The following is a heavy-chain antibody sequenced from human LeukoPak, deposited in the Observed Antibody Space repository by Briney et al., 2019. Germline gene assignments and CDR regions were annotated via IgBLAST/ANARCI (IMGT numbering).Heavy chain of an antibody. D-gene: IGHD6-6*01. CDR3: ARHFAYSSSSYFDY. V-gene: IGHV4-59*08. Sequence: AETLSLTCSASGGSVSSYYWSWIRQPPGKGLEWIGYVYYTGSNNYNPSLKSRVTMFEDKSKNHFSLRLYSVTVADTAVYYCARHFAYSSSSYFDYWGQGSLVTVSS. CDR2: VYYTGSN. CDR1: GGSVSSYY. J-gene: IGHJ4*02.